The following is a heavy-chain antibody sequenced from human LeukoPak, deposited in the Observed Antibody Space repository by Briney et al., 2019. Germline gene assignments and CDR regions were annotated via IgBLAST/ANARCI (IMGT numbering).Heavy chain of an antibody. Sequence: PGRSLRLSCAASGFTFDDYAMHWVRQAPGKGLEWVSGISWNSGSIGYADSVKGRFTISRDNAKNSLYLQMNSLRAEDTALYYCAKASRGDGRYFDWLFSYYLDYWGQGTLVTVSS. D-gene: IGHD3-9*01. CDR3: AKASRGDGRYFDWLFSYYLDY. J-gene: IGHJ4*02. CDR2: ISWNSGSI. V-gene: IGHV3-9*01. CDR1: GFTFDDYA.